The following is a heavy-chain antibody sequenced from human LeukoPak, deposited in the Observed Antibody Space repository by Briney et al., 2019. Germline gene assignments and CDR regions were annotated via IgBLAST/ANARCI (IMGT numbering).Heavy chain of an antibody. D-gene: IGHD6-13*01. Sequence: SETLSLTCAVYGGSFSGYYWSWIRQPPGKGLEWIGEINHSGSTNYNPSLKSRVTISVDTSKNQFSLKLSSVTAADTAVYYCARPVYGSSWYSYYYYYMDVWGKGTTATISS. CDR3: ARPVYGSSWYSYYYYYMDV. CDR2: INHSGST. CDR1: GGSFSGYY. V-gene: IGHV4-34*01. J-gene: IGHJ6*03.